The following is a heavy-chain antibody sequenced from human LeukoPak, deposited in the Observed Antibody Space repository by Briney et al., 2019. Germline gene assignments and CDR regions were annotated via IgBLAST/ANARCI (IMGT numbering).Heavy chain of an antibody. V-gene: IGHV4-34*01. CDR1: GFTFNNYA. J-gene: IGHJ4*02. CDR3: ARRRLLWFGELPDFDY. D-gene: IGHD3-10*01. CDR2: INHSGST. Sequence: PGGSLRLSCAASGFTFNNYAMSWIRQPPGKGLEWIGEINHSGSTNYNPSLKSRVTISVDTSKNQFSLKLSSVTAADTAVYYCARRRLLWFGELPDFDYWGQGTLVTVSS.